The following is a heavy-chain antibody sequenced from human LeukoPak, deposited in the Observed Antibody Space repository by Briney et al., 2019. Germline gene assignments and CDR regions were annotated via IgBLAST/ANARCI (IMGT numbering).Heavy chain of an antibody. Sequence: GGSLRLPCAASGLPLGTYSMKWVRRAPGRGLEGVSPISTSSSYIFYADSVKGRFTISRDNAKNSLYLQMNSLRAEDTAVYYCARCSGGSYYHYVDFWGQGTLVTVSS. D-gene: IGHD2-15*01. V-gene: IGHV3-21*01. J-gene: IGHJ4*02. CDR3: ARCSGGSYYHYVDF. CDR1: GLPLGTYS. CDR2: ISTSSSYI.